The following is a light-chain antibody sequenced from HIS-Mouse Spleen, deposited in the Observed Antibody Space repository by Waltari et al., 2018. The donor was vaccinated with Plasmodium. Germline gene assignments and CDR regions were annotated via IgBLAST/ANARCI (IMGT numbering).Light chain of an antibody. V-gene: IGKV1-39*01. CDR3: PQSYSTPWT. CDR1: QSISSY. CDR2: GAS. Sequence: DIQMTQSPSSLSASVGDRVTITCRASQSISSYLNWYKQKPGKAPKLLIYGASSLQSGVPSRFSGSGSGTDFTLTISSLQPEDFATYYCPQSYSTPWTFGQGTKVEIK. J-gene: IGKJ1*01.